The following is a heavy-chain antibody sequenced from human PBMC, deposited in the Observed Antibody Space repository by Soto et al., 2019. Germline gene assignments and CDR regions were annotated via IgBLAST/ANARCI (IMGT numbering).Heavy chain of an antibody. CDR3: AKDPAMTYYYDSSGYSYYFDY. D-gene: IGHD3-22*01. CDR2: IYSGGST. V-gene: IGHV3-53*01. CDR1: GFTVSSNY. J-gene: IGHJ4*02. Sequence: EVQLVESGGGLIQPGGSLRLSCAASGFTVSSNYMSWVRQAPGKGLEWVSVIYSGGSTYYADSVKGRFTISRDNSKNTLYLQMNSLRAEDTAVYYCAKDPAMTYYYDSSGYSYYFDYWGQGTLVTVSS.